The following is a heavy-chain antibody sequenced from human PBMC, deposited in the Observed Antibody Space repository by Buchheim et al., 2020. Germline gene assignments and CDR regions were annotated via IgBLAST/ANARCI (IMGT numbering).Heavy chain of an antibody. D-gene: IGHD4-17*01. CDR3: AKDRDYGDYYLGY. CDR2: ISGSGGST. CDR1: GFTFSSYA. J-gene: IGHJ4*02. Sequence: EVQLLESGGGLVQPGGSLRLSCAASGFTFSSYAMSWVRQAPGKGLEWVSAISGSGGSTYSADSVKGRFTISSDHSTNTLFLQMNSLRAEDTAVYYCAKDRDYGDYYLGYWGQGTL. V-gene: IGHV3-23*01.